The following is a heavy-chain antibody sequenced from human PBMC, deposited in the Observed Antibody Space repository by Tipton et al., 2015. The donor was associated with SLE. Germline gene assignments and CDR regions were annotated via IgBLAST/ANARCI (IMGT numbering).Heavy chain of an antibody. J-gene: IGHJ3*02. D-gene: IGHD5-12*01. V-gene: IGHV4-59*11. CDR1: GGSISSHY. CDR3: ARDPDEAYSDYDLDAFDI. CDR2: IYYSGNT. Sequence: TLSLTCTVSGGSISSHYWSWIRQPPGKGLDWIGYIYYSGNTNYNPSLKNRVTISVDTSKNQFSLHLNSVTPEDTAMYYCARDPDEAYSDYDLDAFDIWGQGTMVIVSS.